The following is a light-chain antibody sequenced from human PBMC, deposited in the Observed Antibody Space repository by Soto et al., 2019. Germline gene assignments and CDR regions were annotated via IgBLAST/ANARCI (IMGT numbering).Light chain of an antibody. CDR1: GSDVGGYNY. Sequence: QSALTQPGSVSGSPGQSVTISCTGTGSDVGGYNYVSWYQQHPGKAPKLMIYDVTKRPSGVPDRFSGSKSGSTASLTISGLQAEDEADYYCCSYAGSNTLLFGGGTQLTVL. V-gene: IGLV2-11*01. J-gene: IGLJ7*01. CDR3: CSYAGSNTLL. CDR2: DVT.